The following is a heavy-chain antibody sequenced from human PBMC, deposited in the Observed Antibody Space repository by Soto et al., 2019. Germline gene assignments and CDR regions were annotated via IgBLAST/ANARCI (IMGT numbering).Heavy chain of an antibody. D-gene: IGHD6-6*01. V-gene: IGHV1-69*02. CDR3: ARPGSSSSSYMDV. J-gene: IGHJ6*04. Sequence: SVKVSCKASGGTFSSYTISWVRQAPGQGLEWMGRIIPILGIANYAQKFQGRVTITADKSTSTAYMELSSLRSEDTAVYYCARPGSSSSSYMDVWGKGTTVTVS. CDR2: IIPILGIA. CDR1: GGTFSSYT.